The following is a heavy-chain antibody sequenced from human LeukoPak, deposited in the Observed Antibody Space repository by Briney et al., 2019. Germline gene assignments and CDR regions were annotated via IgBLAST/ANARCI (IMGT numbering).Heavy chain of an antibody. D-gene: IGHD6-6*01. CDR1: VYSFTSYY. CDR3: ARAFTSARRFDY. CDR2: INPSGGST. V-gene: IGHV1-46*01. Sequence: ASVKVSCKASVYSFTSYYIHWVRQAPGQGLEWMGIINPSGGSTSCAQKFQDRVTMTMDTSTSTVYMELSSLSSEDTAVYYCARAFTSARRFDYWGQGTLVTVSS. J-gene: IGHJ4*02.